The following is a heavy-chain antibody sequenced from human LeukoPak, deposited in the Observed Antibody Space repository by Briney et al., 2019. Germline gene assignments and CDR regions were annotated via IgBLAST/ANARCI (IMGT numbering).Heavy chain of an antibody. V-gene: IGHV3-21*01. CDR1: GFTFSSYS. CDR3: ARVPGDSSEGY. J-gene: IGHJ4*02. D-gene: IGHD6-19*01. Sequence: AGGSLRFSCAASGFTFSSYSMNWVRQAPGKGLEWVSSISSSSSYIYYADSVKGRFTISRDNARNSLYLQMNSLRAEDTAVYYCARVPGDSSEGYWGQGTLVTVSS. CDR2: ISSSSSYI.